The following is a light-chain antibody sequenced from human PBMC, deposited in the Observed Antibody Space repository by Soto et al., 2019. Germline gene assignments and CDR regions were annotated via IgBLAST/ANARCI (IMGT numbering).Light chain of an antibody. CDR1: QAVRNW. J-gene: IGKJ3*01. CDR2: GAT. Sequence: IQMTQSPSTVSASVGDRVTITCRASQAVRNWIAWYQQRPGKAPKYLIHGATTLESGVPSRFSGSGSGTDFTLTISNVQPEDFAAYYCQQVADFPLTFGPGTKVNIK. V-gene: IGKV1-12*01. CDR3: QQVADFPLT.